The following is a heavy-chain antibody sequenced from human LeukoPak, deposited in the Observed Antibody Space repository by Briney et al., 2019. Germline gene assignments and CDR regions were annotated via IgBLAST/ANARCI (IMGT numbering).Heavy chain of an antibody. CDR3: AKDADSSSWYGFDY. CDR1: GFTFRSYG. V-gene: IGHV3-30*18. Sequence: GGSLRLSCAAAGFTFRSYGMHWVRQAPGKGLEWVAVISYDGTNKYYVDSVKGRFTISRDNSKNTLYLQMNSLRAEDTAVYYCAKDADSSSWYGFDYWGQGTLVTVSS. D-gene: IGHD6-13*01. J-gene: IGHJ4*02. CDR2: ISYDGTNK.